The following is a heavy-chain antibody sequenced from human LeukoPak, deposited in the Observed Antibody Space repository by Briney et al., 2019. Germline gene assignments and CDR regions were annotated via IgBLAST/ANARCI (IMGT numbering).Heavy chain of an antibody. Sequence: PSETLSLTCSVSGDSITTYYWTWIRQPAGKGLEWLGRVFHSGNSNYNPSVKSRLSMSVDPSKNQVSLRLTSVTAADTALYYCARVSGYCSGGRCYGGQCFDPWGQGIMVAVSS. D-gene: IGHD2-15*01. CDR2: VFHSGNS. CDR3: ARVSGYCSGGRCYGGQCFDP. J-gene: IGHJ5*02. CDR1: GDSITTYY. V-gene: IGHV4-4*07.